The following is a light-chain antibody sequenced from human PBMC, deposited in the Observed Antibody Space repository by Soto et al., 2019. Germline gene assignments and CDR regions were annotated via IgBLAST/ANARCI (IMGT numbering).Light chain of an antibody. J-gene: IGKJ1*01. CDR1: QSVSSSY. CDR3: QQRMFWPT. Sequence: EIVLTQSPGTLSLSPGERATLSCRASQSVSSSYLAWYQQKPGQAPRLLIYDASNRVTGIPGRFSGSGSGTDFTLTISSLEPEDFAVYYCQQRMFWPTFDQGTKVDIK. CDR2: DAS. V-gene: IGKV3-11*01.